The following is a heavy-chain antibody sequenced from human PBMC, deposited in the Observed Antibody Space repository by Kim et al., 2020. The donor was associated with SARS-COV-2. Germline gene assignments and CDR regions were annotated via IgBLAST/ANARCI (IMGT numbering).Heavy chain of an antibody. CDR3: ARDGRAAAGTPNNWFDP. J-gene: IGHJ5*02. CDR1: GYKFPNYG. CDR2: IDTYNAKA. D-gene: IGHD6-13*01. V-gene: IGHV1-18*01. Sequence: ASVKVSCKASGYKFPNYGITWVRQAPGHGLEWMGWIDTYNAKAKYAQNFQDRVTMTIDTSTSTAYMEVRSLKSDDTALYYCARDGRAAAGTPNNWFDPWGQGTLVTVSS.